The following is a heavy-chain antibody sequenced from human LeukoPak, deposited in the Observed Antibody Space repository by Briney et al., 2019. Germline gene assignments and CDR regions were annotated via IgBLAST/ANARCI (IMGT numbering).Heavy chain of an antibody. CDR2: IWYDGSNK. V-gene: IGHV3-33*08. Sequence: GRSLRLSCAASGFTSSSYGMHWVRQAPGKGLEWVAIIWYDGSNKYYADSVKGRFTISRDNSKNTLDLQMNSLRAEDTAVYYCAREFHSWSEYYYYYYYMDVWGKGTTVTVSS. CDR3: AREFHSWSEYYYYYYYMDV. J-gene: IGHJ6*03. D-gene: IGHD3-3*01. CDR1: GFTSSSYG.